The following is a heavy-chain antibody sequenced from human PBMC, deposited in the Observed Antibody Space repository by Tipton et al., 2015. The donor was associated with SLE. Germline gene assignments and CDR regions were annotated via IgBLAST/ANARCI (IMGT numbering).Heavy chain of an antibody. J-gene: IGHJ6*02. CDR1: GVSITTGAY. CDR3: ARDLTGTIGSPIYGLDD. D-gene: IGHD1-1*01. CDR2: INYSGSA. V-gene: IGHV4-31*03. Sequence: TLSLTCTVSGVSITTGAYWTWIRQHPGKGLEWIGYINYSGSAHYNPSLNSRGTISVDTSKNHFSLILSSVSAADTAVYYCARDLTGTIGSPIYGLDDWGQGTPVTVSS.